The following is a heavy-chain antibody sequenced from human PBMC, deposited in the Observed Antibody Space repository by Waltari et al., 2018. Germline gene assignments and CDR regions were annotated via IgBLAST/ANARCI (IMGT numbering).Heavy chain of an antibody. CDR1: GYPFSDYD. CDR3: ARVHYDFWSGYYI. J-gene: IGHJ4*02. CDR2: INPKSVNT. Sequence: QMQLVQSGAEVKKPGASVKVSCKASGYPFSDYDSNWVRQATGHGLEWMGWINPKSVNTVSAQNFQDRVTITRDPSTSTVYMELSSLRSDDAAVYYCARVHYDFWSGYYIWGQGTLVTVPS. D-gene: IGHD3-3*01. V-gene: IGHV1-8*02.